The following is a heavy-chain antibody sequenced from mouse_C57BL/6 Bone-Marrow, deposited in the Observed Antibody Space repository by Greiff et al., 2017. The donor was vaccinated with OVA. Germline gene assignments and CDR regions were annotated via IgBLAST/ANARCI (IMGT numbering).Heavy chain of an antibody. D-gene: IGHD1-1*01. CDR3: AREVGTTVVADY. CDR2: IYPRSGNT. J-gene: IGHJ2*01. CDR1: GYTFTSYG. V-gene: IGHV1-81*01. Sequence: QVQLKQSGAELARPGASVKLSCKASGYTFTSYGISWVKQRTGQGLEWIGEIYPRSGNTYYNEKFKGKATLTADKSSSTAYMELRSLTSEDSAVYFWAREVGTTVVADYWGQGTTLTVSS.